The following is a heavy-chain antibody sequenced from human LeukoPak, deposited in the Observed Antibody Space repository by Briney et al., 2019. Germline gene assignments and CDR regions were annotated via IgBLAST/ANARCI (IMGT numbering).Heavy chain of an antibody. CDR1: GYTFTSYY. Sequence: ASVKVSCKASGYTFTSYYMHWVRQAPGQGLEWMGMINPSGGSTSYAQKFQARVTMTRDTSTSTVYMELSSLRSEDTAVYYCANSLYGDFIDYWGQGTLVTVSS. CDR3: ANSLYGDFIDY. D-gene: IGHD4-17*01. J-gene: IGHJ4*02. CDR2: INPSGGST. V-gene: IGHV1-46*01.